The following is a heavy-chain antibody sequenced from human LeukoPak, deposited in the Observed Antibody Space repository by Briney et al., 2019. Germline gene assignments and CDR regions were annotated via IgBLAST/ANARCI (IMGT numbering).Heavy chain of an antibody. Sequence: SGGSLRLSCAASGVTFNRYAMHWVRQAPGKGLEWVALISYDGNKKYYADFVRGRFSISKDNSKSTVSLQMDSLRVEDTALYYCAKDMGRSGSFTVFDDWGQGTLVTVSS. CDR2: ISYDGNKK. CDR3: AKDMGRSGSFTVFDD. D-gene: IGHD1-26*01. V-gene: IGHV3-30-3*01. J-gene: IGHJ4*02. CDR1: GVTFNRYA.